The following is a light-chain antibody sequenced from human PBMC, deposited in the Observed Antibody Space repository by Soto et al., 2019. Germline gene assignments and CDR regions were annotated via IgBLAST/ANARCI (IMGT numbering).Light chain of an antibody. Sequence: ESVLTQSPGTLSLSPGERATLSCRASQTVNSRYLTWYQHKPGQAPRLLIYGASIRATGIPDRFSGSRSGADFSLTITRLEPEDSAVYYGQQFDDSRPAFTFGQGTKLEI. J-gene: IGKJ2*01. CDR2: GAS. CDR1: QTVNSRY. CDR3: QQFDDSRPAFT. V-gene: IGKV3-20*01.